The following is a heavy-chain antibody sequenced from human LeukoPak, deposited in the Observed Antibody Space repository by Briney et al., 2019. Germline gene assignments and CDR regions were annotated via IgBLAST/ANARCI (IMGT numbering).Heavy chain of an antibody. CDR1: GFTFKSYA. V-gene: IGHV3-23*01. J-gene: IGHJ4*02. CDR2: VSGSGDFT. Sequence: GGPLGFSCEGSGFTFKSYAMTWVRQAQGKGLEWVSAVSGSGDFTDYADSVKGRFTISRDNPKNTLFLQMSSLRVEDTAIYYCAKERYCSGGSCYASHDLHWGQGTLVTVSS. CDR3: AKERYCSGGSCYASHDLH. D-gene: IGHD2-15*01.